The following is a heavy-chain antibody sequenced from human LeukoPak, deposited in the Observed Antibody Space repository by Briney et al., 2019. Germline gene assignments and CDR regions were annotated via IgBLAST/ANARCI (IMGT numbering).Heavy chain of an antibody. J-gene: IGHJ4*02. V-gene: IGHV3-74*01. D-gene: IGHD3-10*01. CDR1: GFTFSSNL. CDR2: INSDGRST. CDR3: ARDFSGAIDY. Sequence: PGGSLRLSCAASGFTFSSNLMHWVRQAPGKGLVWVSHINSDGRSTRYADSVKGRFTISRDNAKNTVYLQMNSLRAEDMAVYFCARDFSGAIDYWGQGTQVTVSS.